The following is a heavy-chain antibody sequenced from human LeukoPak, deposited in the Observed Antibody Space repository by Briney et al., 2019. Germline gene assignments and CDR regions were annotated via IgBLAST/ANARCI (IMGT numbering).Heavy chain of an antibody. V-gene: IGHV1-69*06. J-gene: IGHJ4*02. Sequence: SVKVSCKASGGTFSSYAISWVRQAPGQGLEWMGGIVPIFGTANYAQKFQGRVTITADKSTSTAYMELSSLRSEDTAVYYCARTYSSGWSLFYFDYWGQGTLVTVSS. CDR1: GGTFSSYA. CDR3: ARTYSSGWSLFYFDY. CDR2: IVPIFGTA. D-gene: IGHD6-19*01.